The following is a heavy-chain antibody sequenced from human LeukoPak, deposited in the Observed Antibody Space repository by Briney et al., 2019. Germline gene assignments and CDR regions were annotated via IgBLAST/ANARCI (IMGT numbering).Heavy chain of an antibody. CDR2: ISYDGSNK. J-gene: IGHJ3*02. Sequence: GGSLRLSCAASGFTFNSYGMRWVRQAPGKGLEWVAVISYDGSNKYYADSVKGRFTISRDNSKNTLYLQMNSLRAEDTAVYYCAKDPRDGYNDDAFDIWGQGTMFTVSS. V-gene: IGHV3-30*18. CDR3: AKDPRDGYNDDAFDI. D-gene: IGHD5-24*01. CDR1: GFTFNSYG.